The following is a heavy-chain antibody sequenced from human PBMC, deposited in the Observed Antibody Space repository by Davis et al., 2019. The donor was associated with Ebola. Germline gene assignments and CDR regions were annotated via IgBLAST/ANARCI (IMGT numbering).Heavy chain of an antibody. D-gene: IGHD2-2*01. Sequence: GESLKISCAASGFTFSSYAMSWVRQAPGKGLEWVSYISSSGSTIYYADSVKGRFTISRDNAKNSLYLQMNSLRAEDTAVYYCARDLAGDIVVVPAAMQGYYYYYGMDVWGQGTTVTVSS. V-gene: IGHV3-48*03. J-gene: IGHJ6*02. CDR1: GFTFSSYA. CDR2: ISSSGSTI. CDR3: ARDLAGDIVVVPAAMQGYYYYYGMDV.